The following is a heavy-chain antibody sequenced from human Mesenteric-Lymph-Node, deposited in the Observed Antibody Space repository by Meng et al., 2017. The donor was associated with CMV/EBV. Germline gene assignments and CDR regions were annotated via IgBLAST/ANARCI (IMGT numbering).Heavy chain of an antibody. J-gene: IGHJ4*02. CDR2: IYSGGNT. D-gene: IGHD5-12*01. CDR1: GFTVSNNY. Sequence: CAASGFTVSNNYMSWVRQAPGKGLEWVSVIYSGGNTYYPDSVKGRFTISRDISKNTLYLQMNNLRAEDTAVYYCATLAEYSGYGTFHYWGQGTLVTSPQ. CDR3: ATLAEYSGYGTFHY. V-gene: IGHV3-53*01.